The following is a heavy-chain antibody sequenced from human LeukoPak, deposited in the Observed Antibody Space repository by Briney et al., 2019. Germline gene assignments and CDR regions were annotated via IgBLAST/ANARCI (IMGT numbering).Heavy chain of an antibody. CDR1: GYIFTTYW. CDR2: IFPGDSDT. J-gene: IGHJ4*02. V-gene: IGHV5-51*01. Sequence: GESLKISCQGSGYIFTTYWIGWVRQMPGKGLEWMGIIFPGDSDTIYSPSFQGQVTISADKSINTACLQWSSLKASDTATYYCATSESQTKFDYWGQGTLVTASS. CDR3: ATSESQTKFDY. D-gene: IGHD1/OR15-1a*01.